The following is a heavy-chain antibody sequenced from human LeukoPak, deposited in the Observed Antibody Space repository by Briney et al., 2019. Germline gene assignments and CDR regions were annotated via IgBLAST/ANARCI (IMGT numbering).Heavy chain of an antibody. D-gene: IGHD4-17*01. J-gene: IGHJ3*02. V-gene: IGHV4-39*07. CDR1: GGSISSGGYY. CDR3: ARAMTTTVAFDI. Sequence: PSETLSLTCTVSGGSISSGGYYWSWVRQPPGKGLEWIGEIYHSGSTNYNPSLKSRVTISVDKSKNQFSLKLSSVTAADTAVYYCARAMTTTVAFDIWGQGTMVTVSS. CDR2: IYHSGST.